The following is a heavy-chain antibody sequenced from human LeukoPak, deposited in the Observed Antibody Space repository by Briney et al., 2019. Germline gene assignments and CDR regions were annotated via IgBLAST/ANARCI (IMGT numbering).Heavy chain of an antibody. CDR1: GFTFSSCA. Sequence: QPGGSLRLSCVASGFTFSSCAMHWVRQAPGKGLEYVSAIGVNGVSTYYANSVKGRFTISRDNSKNTLYLQMGTLRPEDMAVYYCGRGGIWPSLGFDIWGQGTMVTVSS. J-gene: IGHJ3*02. CDR3: GRGGIWPSLGFDI. CDR2: IGVNGVST. V-gene: IGHV3-64*01.